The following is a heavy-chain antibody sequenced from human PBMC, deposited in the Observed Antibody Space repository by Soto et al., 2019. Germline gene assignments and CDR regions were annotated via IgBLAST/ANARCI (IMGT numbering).Heavy chain of an antibody. CDR2: IKQDGSEK. D-gene: IGHD6-6*01. Sequence: GGSLRPSCAGSGVTFSSYWMIWVLQAPGNGLEWVANIKQDGSEKYYVDSVKCRFTISRDNAKNSLYLQMNRLRAEDTAVYYCARASEYSSSYYYYYGMDVWGQGTTFTVSS. CDR1: GVTFSSYW. J-gene: IGHJ6*02. CDR3: ARASEYSSSYYYYYGMDV. V-gene: IGHV3-7*03.